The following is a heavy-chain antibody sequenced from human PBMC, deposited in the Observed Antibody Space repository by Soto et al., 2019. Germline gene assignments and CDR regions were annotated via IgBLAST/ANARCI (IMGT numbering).Heavy chain of an antibody. J-gene: IGHJ3*01. Sequence: QVQLVQSGAEVKKPGASVKVSCKASGYTFIKYPMHWVRQAPGQGLEWMGIINPGGGSTSYAQKFQGRVTLTRDTSTSTVHMELSSLISEDTAVYYCARVSGRNRSWRDAFEFWGQGTRVTVSS. D-gene: IGHD6-13*01. V-gene: IGHV1-46*03. CDR2: INPGGGST. CDR1: GYTFIKYP. CDR3: ARVSGRNRSWRDAFEF.